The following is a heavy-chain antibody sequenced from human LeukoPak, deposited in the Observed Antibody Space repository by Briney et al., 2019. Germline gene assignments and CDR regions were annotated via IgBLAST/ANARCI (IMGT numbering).Heavy chain of an antibody. D-gene: IGHD4-17*01. J-gene: IGHJ3*02. CDR3: AREYGDYDAFDI. Sequence: GGSLRLSCVASGFTFSSYAMSWVRQAPGKGLEWVSGISGSGGSTYYADSVKGRFTISRDNSKNTLYLQMNSLRAEDTAVYYCAREYGDYDAFDIWGQGTMVTVSS. CDR1: GFTFSSYA. CDR2: ISGSGGST. V-gene: IGHV3-23*01.